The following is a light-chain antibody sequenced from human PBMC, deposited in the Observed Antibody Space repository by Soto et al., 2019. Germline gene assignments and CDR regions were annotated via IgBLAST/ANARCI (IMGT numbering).Light chain of an antibody. Sequence: EVVMTQSPATLSVSPGERATLSCRASQSVNTNLAWYQQKPGQAPRLLIHGASNRATSIPARFSGSGFGTEFILTISSLQVEDSAVYYWQQYKTWLGTSGQGTKVEI. CDR3: QQYKTWLGT. V-gene: IGKV3-15*01. CDR2: GAS. CDR1: QSVNTN. J-gene: IGKJ1*01.